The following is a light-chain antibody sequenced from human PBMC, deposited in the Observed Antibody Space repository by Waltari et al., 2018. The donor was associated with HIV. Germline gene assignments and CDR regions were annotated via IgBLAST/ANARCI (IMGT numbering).Light chain of an antibody. CDR3: QSADRSGSHVV. J-gene: IGLJ2*01. CDR1: ALPNRY. CDR2: KDR. Sequence: SYELTQPPSMSVSPGQTARITCFGDALPNRYAYWYQQRPGQAPVLVIYKDRERPPGIPGRFSGSNSGTTVTLIISGVQPEDEADYYCQSADRSGSHVVFGGGTKVTV. V-gene: IGLV3-25*03.